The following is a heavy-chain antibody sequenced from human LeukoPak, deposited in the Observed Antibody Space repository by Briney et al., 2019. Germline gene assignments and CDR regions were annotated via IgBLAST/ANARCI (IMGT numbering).Heavy chain of an antibody. CDR1: GFTFSSYA. D-gene: IGHD3-22*01. Sequence: GGSLRLSCAASGFTFSSYAMSWVRQAPGKGLEWVSAISGSGGSTYYADSVKGRFTISRDNSKNTLYLQMNSLRAEDTAVYYCAREGHYYDSSVNDAFDIWGQGTMVTVSS. V-gene: IGHV3-23*01. J-gene: IGHJ3*02. CDR2: ISGSGGST. CDR3: AREGHYYDSSVNDAFDI.